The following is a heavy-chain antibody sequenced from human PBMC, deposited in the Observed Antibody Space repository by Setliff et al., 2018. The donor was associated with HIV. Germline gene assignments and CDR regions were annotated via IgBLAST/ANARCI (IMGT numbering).Heavy chain of an antibody. CDR3: AKGYTWSVVGALDV. CDR2: ISPHNGNT. V-gene: IGHV1-18*01. J-gene: IGHJ3*01. Sequence: ASVKVSCKASGYIFTNQYITWVRQAPGQGLEWMGWISPHNGNTKYGEKFQARVTMTADTSTTAAYMELRSLTSDDTAMYYCAKGYTWSVVGALDVWGQGTRVPS. D-gene: IGHD1-1*01. CDR1: GYIFTNQY.